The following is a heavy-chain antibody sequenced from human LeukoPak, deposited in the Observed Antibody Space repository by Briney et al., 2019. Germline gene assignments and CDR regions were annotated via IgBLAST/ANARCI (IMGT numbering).Heavy chain of an antibody. CDR1: DGSISSYY. J-gene: IGHJ4*02. V-gene: IGHV4-4*07. Sequence: SETLSLTCTVSDGSISSYYWSWIRQPAGKGLEWIGRIYTSGSTNYNPSLKSRVTMSVDTSKNQFSLKLSSVTAADTAVYYCARDGYSSSWHFFDYWGQGTLVTVSS. CDR2: IYTSGST. CDR3: ARDGYSSSWHFFDY. D-gene: IGHD6-13*01.